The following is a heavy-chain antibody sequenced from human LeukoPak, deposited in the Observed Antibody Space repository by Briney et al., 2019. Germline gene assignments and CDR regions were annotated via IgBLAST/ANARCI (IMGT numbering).Heavy chain of an antibody. V-gene: IGHV3-33*01. J-gene: IGHJ6*02. CDR2: IWYDGSNK. Sequence: QSGGSPRLSCAASGFTFSSYGMHWVRQAPGKGLEWVAVIWYDGSNKYYADSVKGRFTISRDNSKNTLYLQMNSLRAEDTAVYYCARDGRGSGWPYYYYYGMDVWGQGTTVTVSS. CDR3: ARDGRGSGWPYYYYYGMDV. CDR1: GFTFSSYG. D-gene: IGHD6-19*01.